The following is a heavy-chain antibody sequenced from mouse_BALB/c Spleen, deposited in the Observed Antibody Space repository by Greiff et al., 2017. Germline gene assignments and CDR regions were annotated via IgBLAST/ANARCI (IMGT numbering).Heavy chain of an antibody. CDR1: GYTFSSYW. CDR3: ARSYYDGYFED. Sequence: VQLQQSGAELMKPGASVKISCKATGYTFSSYWIEWVKQRPGHGLEWIGEILPGSGSTNYNEKFKGKATFTADTSSNTAYMQLSSLTSEDSAVYYCARSYYDGYFEDWGQGTTLTVAA. D-gene: IGHD1-1*01. V-gene: IGHV1-9*01. CDR2: ILPGSGST. J-gene: IGHJ2*01.